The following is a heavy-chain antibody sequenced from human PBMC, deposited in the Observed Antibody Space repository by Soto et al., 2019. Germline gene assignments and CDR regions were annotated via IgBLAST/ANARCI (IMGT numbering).Heavy chain of an antibody. V-gene: IGHV3-30-3*01. J-gene: IGHJ4*02. Sequence: GGSLRLSCAASRFPFRSYNMYWVRQAPGKGLEWVALISVDGGTKNYADSVKGRFTVSRDNSENNLSLQMNSLRPEDTAVYFCAREARFAGYNDYWGQGTLDSVSP. CDR3: AREARFAGYNDY. CDR2: ISVDGGTK. CDR1: RFPFRSYN. D-gene: IGHD3-10*01.